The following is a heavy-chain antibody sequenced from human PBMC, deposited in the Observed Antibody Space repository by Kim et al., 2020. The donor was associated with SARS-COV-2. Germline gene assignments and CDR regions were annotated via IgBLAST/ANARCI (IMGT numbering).Heavy chain of an antibody. D-gene: IGHD5-18*01. CDR3: ARDVRGYSYGQYYFDY. Sequence: SETLSLTCTVSGGSISSGGYYWSWIRQHPGKGLEWIGYIYYSGSTYYNPSLKSRVTISVDTSKNQFSLKLSSVTAADTAVYYCARDVRGYSYGQYYFDYWGQGTLVTVSS. J-gene: IGHJ4*02. V-gene: IGHV4-31*03. CDR1: GGSISSGGYY. CDR2: IYYSGST.